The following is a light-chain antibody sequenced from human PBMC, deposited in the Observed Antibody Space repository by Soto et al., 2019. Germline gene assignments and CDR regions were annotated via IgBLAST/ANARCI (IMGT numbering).Light chain of an antibody. Sequence: EILMTQSPATLSVSPGERATLSCRASQSVSRNVAWYQQKHGQAPRLLIYGASTRATSIPARFSGSESGTEFTLTISSLQSEDFSVYYCQQSANWHPWTFGQGTKVEIK. J-gene: IGKJ1*01. CDR1: QSVSRN. CDR3: QQSANWHPWT. V-gene: IGKV3-15*01. CDR2: GAS.